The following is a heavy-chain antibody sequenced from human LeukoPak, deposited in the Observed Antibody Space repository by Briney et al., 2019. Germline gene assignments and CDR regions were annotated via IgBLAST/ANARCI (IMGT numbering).Heavy chain of an antibody. V-gene: IGHV4-59*01. CDR2: VHYSGTT. J-gene: IGHJ3*02. CDR1: DGSITNYD. Sequence: SETLSLTCTVSDGSITNYDWSWVRQPPGKGLEFIGRVHYSGTTNYNPSLRSRVTISIDTSKKHFFLKLKSVTAADTAAYYCAKFRSSSLHDAFLSWGQGTMVTVSS. D-gene: IGHD6-13*01. CDR3: AKFRSSSLHDAFLS.